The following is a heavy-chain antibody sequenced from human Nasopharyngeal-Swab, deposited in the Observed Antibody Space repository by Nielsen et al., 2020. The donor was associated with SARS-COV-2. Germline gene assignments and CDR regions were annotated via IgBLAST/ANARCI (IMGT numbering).Heavy chain of an antibody. CDR3: ARQFGVAHFDY. CDR1: GGSISSSSYY. J-gene: IGHJ4*02. CDR2: IYYSGST. V-gene: IGHV4-39*01. Sequence: SETLSLTCTVSGGSISSSSYYWGWVRQPPGKGLEWIGSIYYSGSTYYNPSLKSRVTISVDTSKNQFSLKLSSVTAADTAVYYCARQFGVAHFDYWCQGTLVTVSS. D-gene: IGHD3-3*01.